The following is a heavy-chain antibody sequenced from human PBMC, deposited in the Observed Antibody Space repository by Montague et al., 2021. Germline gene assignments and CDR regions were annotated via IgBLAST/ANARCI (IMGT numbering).Heavy chain of an antibody. J-gene: IGHJ5*02. V-gene: IGHV4-59*08. CDR1: SGSIFHAH. CDR2: IYYSGST. Sequence: SETLSLTCTVSSGSIFHAHWSWVRQPPGKGLEWIGYIYYSGSTNYNPSLKSRVTISVDTSKNQFSLKLSSVTAADTAVYFCARHVTIFGVVKRIDPWGQGTLVTVSS. D-gene: IGHD3-3*01. CDR3: ARHVTIFGVVKRIDP.